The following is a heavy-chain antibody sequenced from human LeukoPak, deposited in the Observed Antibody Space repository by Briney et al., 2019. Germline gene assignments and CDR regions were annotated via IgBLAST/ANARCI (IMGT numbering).Heavy chain of an antibody. CDR3: ARGTWENFDN. Sequence: SQTLSLTCAISGDSVSSNSAAWNWTRQSPSRGVEWLGRTYYRSKWYNDYAVSVKSRITINPDTSKNQFSLQLNSVTPEDTGVYYCARGTWENFDNSGQGTLVTVSS. CDR1: GDSVSSNSAA. D-gene: IGHD1-26*01. V-gene: IGHV6-1*01. J-gene: IGHJ4*02. CDR2: TYYRSKWYN.